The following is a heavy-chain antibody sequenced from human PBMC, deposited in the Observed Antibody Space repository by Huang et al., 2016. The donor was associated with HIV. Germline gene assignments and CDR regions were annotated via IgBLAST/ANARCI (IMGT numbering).Heavy chain of an antibody. CDR1: GFHFSSYS. Sequence: EVQLVESGGGLVKPGGSLRLSCAASGFHFSSYSMNWVRQAPWKGLECVSCIRSSSSYIYYADSVKGRFTISIDNAKNSLYLQMNSLRAEDTAVYYCASEIAAASIDYWGQGTLVTVSS. J-gene: IGHJ4*02. D-gene: IGHD6-13*01. CDR2: IRSSSSYI. V-gene: IGHV3-21*01. CDR3: ASEIAAASIDY.